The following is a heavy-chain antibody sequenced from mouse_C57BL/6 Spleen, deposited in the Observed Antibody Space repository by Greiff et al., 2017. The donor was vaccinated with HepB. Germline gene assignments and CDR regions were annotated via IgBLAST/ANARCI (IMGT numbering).Heavy chain of an antibody. Sequence: QVHVKQSGAELAKPGASVKLSCKASGYTFTSYWMHWVKQRPGQGLEWIGYINPSSGYTKYNQKFKDKATLTADKSSSTAYMQLSSLTYEDSAVYYCARGPHYYGREVYFDYWGQGTTLTVSS. CDR3: ARGPHYYGREVYFDY. CDR2: INPSSGYT. CDR1: GYTFTSYW. D-gene: IGHD1-1*01. J-gene: IGHJ2*01. V-gene: IGHV1-7*01.